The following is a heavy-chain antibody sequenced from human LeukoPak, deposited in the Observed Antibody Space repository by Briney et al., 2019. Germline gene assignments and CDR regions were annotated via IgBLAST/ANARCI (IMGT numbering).Heavy chain of an antibody. Sequence: PSETLSLTCAVYGGSFSGYYWSWIRQPPGKGLERIGEINHSGSTNYNPSLKSRVTISVDTSKNQFSLKLSSVTAADTAVYYCARDRIAAAGRYYYYGMDVWGQGTTVTVSS. J-gene: IGHJ6*02. CDR2: INHSGST. CDR3: ARDRIAAAGRYYYYGMDV. V-gene: IGHV4-34*01. CDR1: GGSFSGYY. D-gene: IGHD6-13*01.